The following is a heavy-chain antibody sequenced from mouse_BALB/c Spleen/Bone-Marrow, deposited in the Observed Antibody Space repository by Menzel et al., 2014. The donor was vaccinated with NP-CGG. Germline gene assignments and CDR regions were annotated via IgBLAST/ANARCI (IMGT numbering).Heavy chain of an antibody. CDR3: ARELTTAIHWYFDV. D-gene: IGHD1-2*01. V-gene: IGHV7-3*02. CDR1: GFTFTDYY. J-gene: IGHJ1*01. CDR2: IRNKANGHTA. Sequence: EVMLVESGGGLVQPGGSLRLSCATSGFTFTDYYISWVRQPPGKALEWLGFIRNKANGHTAEYSASVKGRFTISRDNSQTILYLQMTTLRAEDSATYYCARELTTAIHWYFDVWGAGTTVTVSS.